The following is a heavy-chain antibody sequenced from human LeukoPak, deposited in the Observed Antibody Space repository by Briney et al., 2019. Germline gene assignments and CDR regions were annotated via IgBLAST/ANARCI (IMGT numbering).Heavy chain of an antibody. CDR3: AKARLRSADGFDY. J-gene: IGHJ4*02. V-gene: IGHV3-30-3*01. Sequence: PGRSLRLSCAASGFTFSSYAMHWVRQAPGKGLEWMAVISYDGSNKYYADSVKGRFTISRDNSKNTLYLQMNSLRAEDTAVYYCAKARLRSADGFDYWGQGTLVTVSS. CDR1: GFTFSSYA. D-gene: IGHD5-18*01. CDR2: ISYDGSNK.